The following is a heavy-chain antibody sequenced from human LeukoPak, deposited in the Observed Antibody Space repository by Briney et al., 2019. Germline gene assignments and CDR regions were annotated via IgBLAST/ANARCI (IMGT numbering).Heavy chain of an antibody. J-gene: IGHJ5*02. CDR2: IYSGGST. CDR1: GFTVSSNY. D-gene: IGHD3-16*01. CDR3: VTRLA. Sequence: GGSLRLSCAASGFTVSSNYMSWVRQAPGKGLDWVSMIYSGGSTNYADSVKGRFTISRDSSKNALYLQMNSLRAEDTAVYYCVTRLAWGQGTLVTVSS. V-gene: IGHV3-53*01.